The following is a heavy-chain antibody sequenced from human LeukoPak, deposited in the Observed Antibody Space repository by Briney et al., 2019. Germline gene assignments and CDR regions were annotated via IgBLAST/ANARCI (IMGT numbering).Heavy chain of an antibody. V-gene: IGHV3-23*01. CDR1: GFTFSNFA. Sequence: PGGSLRLSCAASGFTFSNFAMIWVLQAPGKGLEWVSAISGSGDKTHYADPVKGRFTISRDNSKSVLYMQLNNLRLEDTAVYYCGEGHWGRGTLVTVSS. J-gene: IGHJ4*02. CDR3: GEGH. CDR2: ISGSGDKT.